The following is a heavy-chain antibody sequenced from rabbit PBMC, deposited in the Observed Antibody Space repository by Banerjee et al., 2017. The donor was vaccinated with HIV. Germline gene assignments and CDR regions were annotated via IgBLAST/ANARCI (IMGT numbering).Heavy chain of an antibody. CDR1: GFTISSSYW. V-gene: IGHV1S45*01. J-gene: IGHJ4*01. CDR3: ARDPSYPTYAAAGSFNL. CDR2: IYTGSAST. D-gene: IGHD4-2*01. Sequence: QEQLVESGGGLVKPGASLTLTCTASGFTISSSYWICWVRQAPGKGLEWIGCIYTGSASTDYASWAKGRFTISKTSSTTVTLQMTSLTAADTATYFCARDPSYPTYAAAGSFNLWGPGTLVTVS.